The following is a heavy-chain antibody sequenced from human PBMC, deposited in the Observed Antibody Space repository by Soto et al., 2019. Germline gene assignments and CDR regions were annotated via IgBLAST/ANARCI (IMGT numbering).Heavy chain of an antibody. CDR3: AADLPDWGAYAFDY. D-gene: IGHD3-16*01. Sequence: EVQLVESGGGLVEPGGSLRLSCAASGFTFNGAWMNWVRQGPGKGLEWVGRVKSKVDGETIDYAAPVKGRFNISRDDSRNTVYLQMNSLSTEDTAMYYCAADLPDWGAYAFDYWGQGALVTVSS. CDR2: VKSKVDGETI. CDR1: GFTFNGAW. V-gene: IGHV3-15*07. J-gene: IGHJ4*02.